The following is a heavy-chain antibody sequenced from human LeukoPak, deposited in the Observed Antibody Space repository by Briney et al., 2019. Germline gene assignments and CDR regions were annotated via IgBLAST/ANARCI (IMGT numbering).Heavy chain of an antibody. D-gene: IGHD6-19*01. Sequence: PGGSLRLSCAASGFTFSSYWMHWVRQAPGKGLVWVSRINSDGSSTSYADSVKGRFTTSRDNSKNTLYLQMTSLRVEDTAVYFCVSQRDHRVAVAGSFDNWGQGTLISVSP. J-gene: IGHJ4*02. CDR2: INSDGSST. CDR1: GFTFSSYW. CDR3: VSQRDHRVAVAGSFDN. V-gene: IGHV3-74*01.